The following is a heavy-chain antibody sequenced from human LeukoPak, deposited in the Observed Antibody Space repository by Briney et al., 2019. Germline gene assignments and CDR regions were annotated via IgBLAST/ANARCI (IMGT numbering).Heavy chain of an antibody. CDR1: GYTFTGYY. CDR3: ALLDSITTIVVVNGNKWYFDL. V-gene: IGHV1-2*02. D-gene: IGHD3-22*01. J-gene: IGHJ2*01. Sequence: ASVKVSCKASGYTFTGYYMHWVRQAHGQGLEWMGWINPNSGGTNYAQKFQGRVTMTRDTSISTAYMELSRLRSDDTAVYYCALLDSITTIVVVNGNKWYFDLWGRGTLVTVSS. CDR2: INPNSGGT.